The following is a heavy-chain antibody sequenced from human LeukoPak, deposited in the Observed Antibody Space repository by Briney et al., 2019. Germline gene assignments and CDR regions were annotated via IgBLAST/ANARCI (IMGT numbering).Heavy chain of an antibody. Sequence: ASVTVSFTASGYTFTVYYMHWVRQAPGQGLEWVGWINPNSGGTNYAQKFQGRVTMTRDTSISTAYMELSRLRSDDTAVYYCARDGDGSQDGGTDYWGQGTLVTVSS. D-gene: IGHD3-16*01. J-gene: IGHJ4*02. CDR2: INPNSGGT. CDR3: ARDGDGSQDGGTDY. CDR1: GYTFTVYY. V-gene: IGHV1-2*02.